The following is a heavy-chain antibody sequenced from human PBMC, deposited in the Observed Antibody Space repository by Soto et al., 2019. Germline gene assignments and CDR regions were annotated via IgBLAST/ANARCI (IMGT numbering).Heavy chain of an antibody. CDR3: ARDGITETAVPYYHYGIDV. CDR2: ITSSSTYI. J-gene: IGHJ6*02. D-gene: IGHD1-7*01. CDR1: GFTFSSYS. Sequence: EVQLVESGGGLVKPGGSLRLSCAASGFTFSSYSLNWVRQAPGKGLECVSSITSSSTYIYYADSVKGRFTISRDNAKNXLXXQMNSLRAEDTAVYYCARDGITETAVPYYHYGIDVWGQGTTVTVSS. V-gene: IGHV3-21*01.